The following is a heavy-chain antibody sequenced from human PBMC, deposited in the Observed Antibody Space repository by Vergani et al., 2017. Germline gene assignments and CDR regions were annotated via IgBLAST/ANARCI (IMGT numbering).Heavy chain of an antibody. CDR2: IYYSGST. D-gene: IGHD5-12*01. CDR3: ARWVYVGYGVGYYFDY. Sequence: QVQLQESGPGLVKPSETLSLTCTVSGGSISSYSWSWIRQPPGKGLEWIGYIYYSGSTNYNPSLKSRVTISVDTSKNQFSLKLSSVTAADTAVYYCARWVYVGYGVGYYFDYWSQGSLVTVSS. J-gene: IGHJ4*02. CDR1: GGSISSYS. V-gene: IGHV4-59*01.